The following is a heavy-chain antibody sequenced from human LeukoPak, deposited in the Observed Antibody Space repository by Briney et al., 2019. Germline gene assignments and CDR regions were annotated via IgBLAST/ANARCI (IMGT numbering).Heavy chain of an antibody. J-gene: IGHJ4*02. CDR2: IKSKTDGGTP. D-gene: IGHD6-13*01. CDR1: GFTFSNAW. CDR3: TGVSRSSWYDY. Sequence: KPGGSLRLSCAASGFTFSNAWMSWVRQAPGKGLEWVGRIKSKTDGGTPDYAAPVKGRLTISRDDSKNTLYLQMNSLKTEDTAVYYCTGVSRSSWYDYWGQGTLVTVSS. V-gene: IGHV3-15*01.